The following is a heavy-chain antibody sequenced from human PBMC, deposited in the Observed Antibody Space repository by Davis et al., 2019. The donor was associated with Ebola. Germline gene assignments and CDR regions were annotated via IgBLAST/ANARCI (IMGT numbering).Heavy chain of an antibody. CDR3: AHVEADYYDSSGRDAFDF. Sequence: SGPTLVKPTQTLTLTCTFSGFSLTTSGVGVGWIRQPPGKALEWLALIYWYDDKRYSPSLKSRLTITKDTSKNQVVLTMTNMDPVDTATYYCAHVEADYYDSSGRDAFDFWGQGTMVTVSS. D-gene: IGHD3-22*01. CDR1: GFSLTTSGVG. CDR2: IYWYDDK. V-gene: IGHV2-5*01. J-gene: IGHJ3*01.